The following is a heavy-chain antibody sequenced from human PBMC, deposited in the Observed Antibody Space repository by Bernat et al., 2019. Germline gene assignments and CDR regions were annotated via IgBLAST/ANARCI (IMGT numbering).Heavy chain of an antibody. V-gene: IGHV1-2*04. D-gene: IGHD6-6*01. J-gene: IGHJ3*02. CDR3: ARFPPRYSSSSGAFDI. Sequence: QVQLVESGAEVKKPGASVKVSCKASGYTFTGYYMHWVRQAPGQGLEWMGWINPNSGGTNFAQKFQGWVTMTRETSISTAYVELSRLRSDDTAVYYCARFPPRYSSSSGAFDIWGQGTMVTVSS. CDR1: GYTFTGYY. CDR2: INPNSGGT.